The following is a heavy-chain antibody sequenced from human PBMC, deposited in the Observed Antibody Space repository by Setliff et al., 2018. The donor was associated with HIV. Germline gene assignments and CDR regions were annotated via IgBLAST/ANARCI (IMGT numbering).Heavy chain of an antibody. J-gene: IGHJ4*02. D-gene: IGHD5-12*01. CDR3: ARGRHIEATIPLDH. Sequence: SETLSLTCTVSGGSFSDYYWTWIRQPPNEGLEWIGEINDGGNTNYMPSLRSRVTISVDTSKNQFSLKLTSVTAADSAIYYCARGRHIEATIPLDHWGQGTLVTV. V-gene: IGHV4-34*01. CDR2: INDGGNT. CDR1: GGSFSDYY.